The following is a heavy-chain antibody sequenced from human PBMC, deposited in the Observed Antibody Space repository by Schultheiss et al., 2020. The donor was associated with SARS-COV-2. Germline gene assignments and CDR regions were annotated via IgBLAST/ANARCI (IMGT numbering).Heavy chain of an antibody. CDR1: GFTFSSYA. V-gene: IGHV3-30*07. CDR2: IWYDGSNK. J-gene: IGHJ4*02. Sequence: GGSLRLSCAASGFTFSSYAMHWVRQAPGKGLEWVAVIWYDGSNKYYADSVKGRFTISRDNSKNTLYLQMSSLRAEDTAVYYCAKAFTVTWPHRFDYWGQGTLVTVSS. CDR3: AKAFTVTWPHRFDY. D-gene: IGHD4-11*01.